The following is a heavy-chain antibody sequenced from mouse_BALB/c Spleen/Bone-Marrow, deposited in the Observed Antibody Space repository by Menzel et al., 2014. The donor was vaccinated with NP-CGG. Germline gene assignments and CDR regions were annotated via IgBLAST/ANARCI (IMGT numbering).Heavy chain of an antibody. CDR2: ISSGVSYT. CDR1: GFTFSNYD. V-gene: IGHV5-6*02. CDR3: ARHNYGYFAMDY. D-gene: IGHD1-1*01. Sequence: DVMLVESGGDLVKPGGFLKLSCAPSGFTFSNYDVSWVRQTPDKRLEWVAIISSGVSYTYYPDSVKGRLTISRDNAKNTLYLQMSSLKSEDTAMYFCARHNYGYFAMDYWGQGTSVTVSS. J-gene: IGHJ4*01.